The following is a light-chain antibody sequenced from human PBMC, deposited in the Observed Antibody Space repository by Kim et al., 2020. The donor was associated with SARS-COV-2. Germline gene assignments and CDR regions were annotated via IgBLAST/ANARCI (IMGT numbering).Light chain of an antibody. V-gene: IGLV2-14*01. Sequence: QSAVTQPASASGSPGQSVTISCTGTSSDVGGYNYVSWYQQHPGKAPKLMIYDVSKRPSGVSNRFSGSKSGNTASLTISGLQAEDEADYYCSSYTSSITVVFGGGTKLTVL. CDR3: SSYTSSITVV. J-gene: IGLJ2*01. CDR2: DVS. CDR1: SSDVGGYNY.